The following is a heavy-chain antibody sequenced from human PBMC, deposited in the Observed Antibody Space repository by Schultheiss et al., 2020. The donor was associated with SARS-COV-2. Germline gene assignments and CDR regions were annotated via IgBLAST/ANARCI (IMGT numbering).Heavy chain of an antibody. CDR3: AKDRHYYYDSSGHDY. V-gene: IGHV3-30*04. Sequence: GGSLRLSCAASGFTFSSYAMHWVRQAPGKGLEWVAVISYDGSNKYYADSVKGRFTISRDNSKNTLYLQMNSLRAEDTAVYYCAKDRHYYYDSSGHDYWGQGTLVTVSS. D-gene: IGHD3-22*01. CDR1: GFTFSSYA. J-gene: IGHJ4*02. CDR2: ISYDGSNK.